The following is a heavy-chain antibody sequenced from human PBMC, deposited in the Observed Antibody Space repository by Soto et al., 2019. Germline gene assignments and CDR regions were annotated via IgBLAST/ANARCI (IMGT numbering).Heavy chain of an antibody. V-gene: IGHV1-8*01. CDR1: GYTFTSYD. Sequence: GASVKVSCKASGYTFTSYDINWVRQATGQGLEWMGWMNPNSGNTGYAQKLQGRVTMTTDTSTSTAYMELRSLRSDDTAVYYCARDNVMATHDAFDIWGQGTMVTVSS. D-gene: IGHD5-12*01. CDR2: MNPNSGNT. J-gene: IGHJ3*02. CDR3: ARDNVMATHDAFDI.